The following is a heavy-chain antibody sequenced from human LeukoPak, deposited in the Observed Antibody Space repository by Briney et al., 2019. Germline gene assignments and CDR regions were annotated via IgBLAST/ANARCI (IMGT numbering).Heavy chain of an antibody. D-gene: IGHD3-10*01. CDR2: IIPIFGTA. V-gene: IGHV1-69*01. J-gene: IGHJ4*02. CDR3: ARESVGSSGSYRFDY. Sequence: XSXXRXAXXXXXXXXXGIIPIFGTANYAQKFQGRVTITADESTSTAYMELSSLRSEDTAVYYCARESVGSSGSYRFDYWGQGTLVTVSS.